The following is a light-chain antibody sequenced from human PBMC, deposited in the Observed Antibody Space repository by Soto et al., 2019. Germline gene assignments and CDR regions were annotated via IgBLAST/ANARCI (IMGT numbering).Light chain of an antibody. CDR3: QQYSSYSKT. V-gene: IGKV1-5*01. CDR1: QSIGTW. CDR2: DAS. Sequence: DIQMTQSPSSLSASVVDRLSITCRASQSIGTWLAWYQQRPGKAPKLLIFDASSLESGVPSRFSGSGSGTEFTLTISSLQPDDLATYYCQQYSSYSKTFGQGTKVDIK. J-gene: IGKJ1*01.